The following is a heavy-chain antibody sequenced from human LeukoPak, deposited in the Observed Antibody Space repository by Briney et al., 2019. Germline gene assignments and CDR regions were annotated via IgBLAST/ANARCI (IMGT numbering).Heavy chain of an antibody. CDR3: ARDGMDTAMVPFDY. CDR1: GYTFTSYG. CDR2: ISAYNGNT. D-gene: IGHD5-18*01. J-gene: IGHJ4*02. Sequence: ASVKVSCKVSGYTFTSYGISWVRQAPGQGLEWMGWISAYNGNTNYAQKLQGRVTMTTDTSTSTAYMELRSLRSDDTAVYYCARDGMDTAMVPFDYWGQGTLVTVSS. V-gene: IGHV1-18*04.